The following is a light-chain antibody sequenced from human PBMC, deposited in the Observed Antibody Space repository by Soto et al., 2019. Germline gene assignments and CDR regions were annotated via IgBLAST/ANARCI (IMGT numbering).Light chain of an antibody. V-gene: IGKV1-27*01. CDR1: QGIGNN. J-gene: IGKJ1*01. CDR2: TAS. Sequence: DIQMTQSPSSLSASVGDRVTITCRASQGIGNNLAWYQQKPGKVPKVLIYTASTLHSGDPSRFGGDGSGTDLTLSINSRQPEDVATYFCQKYDSVPWSFGQGTRVEV. CDR3: QKYDSVPWS.